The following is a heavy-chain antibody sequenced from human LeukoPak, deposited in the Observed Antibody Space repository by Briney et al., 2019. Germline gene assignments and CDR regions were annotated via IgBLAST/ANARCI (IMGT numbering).Heavy chain of an antibody. D-gene: IGHD6-13*01. Sequence: ASVKVSCKASGYTLTSYVTSWVRQAPGQGLEWMGWISAYNGNTNYAQKLQGRVTMTTDTSTSTAYMELRSLRSDDTAVYYCARDYKPPKVRSSWYYYGMDVWGQGTTVTVSS. V-gene: IGHV1-18*01. J-gene: IGHJ6*02. CDR1: GYTLTSYV. CDR2: ISAYNGNT. CDR3: ARDYKPPKVRSSWYYYGMDV.